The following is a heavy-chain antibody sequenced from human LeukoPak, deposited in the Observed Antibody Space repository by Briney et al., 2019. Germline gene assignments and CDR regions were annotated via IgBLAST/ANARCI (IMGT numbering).Heavy chain of an antibody. V-gene: IGHV3-30*04. CDR2: ISNDGSNK. Sequence: QPGGSLRLSCAASGFTFSSYAMHWVRQAPGKGLEWVAVISNDGSNKYYADSVKGRFTISRDNSKNTLYLQINTLRAEDTAVYYCAASSAFAYYFEYWGQGTLVTVSS. CDR1: GFTFSSYA. CDR3: AASSAFAYYFEY. J-gene: IGHJ4*02. D-gene: IGHD3-22*01.